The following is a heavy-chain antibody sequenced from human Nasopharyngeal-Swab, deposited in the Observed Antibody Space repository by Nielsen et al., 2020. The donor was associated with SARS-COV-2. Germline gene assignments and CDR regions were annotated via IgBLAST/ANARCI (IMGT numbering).Heavy chain of an antibody. Sequence: GGSLRLSCAASGFTFSSYAMSWVRQAPGKGLEWVSAISGSGGSTYYADSVKGRVTISRDNSKNTLYLQMNSLRAEDTAVYYCAKDLGQLEPRGWFDPWGQGTLVTVSS. J-gene: IGHJ5*02. V-gene: IGHV3-23*01. D-gene: IGHD1-1*01. CDR1: GFTFSSYA. CDR2: ISGSGGST. CDR3: AKDLGQLEPRGWFDP.